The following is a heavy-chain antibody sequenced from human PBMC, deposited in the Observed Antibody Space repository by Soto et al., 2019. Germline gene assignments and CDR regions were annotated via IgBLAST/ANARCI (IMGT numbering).Heavy chain of an antibody. J-gene: IGHJ6*02. CDR3: AKDRLALVRGGWDYGMDV. CDR1: GFTFSSYA. D-gene: IGHD3-10*01. CDR2: ISGSGGST. V-gene: IGHV3-23*01. Sequence: EVQLLESGGGLVQPGGSLRLSCAASGFTFSSYAMSWVRQAPGKGLEWVSAISGSGGSTYYADSVKGRFTISRDNSKNTLYLQMNSRRAEDTAVYYCAKDRLALVRGGWDYGMDVWGQGTTVTVSS.